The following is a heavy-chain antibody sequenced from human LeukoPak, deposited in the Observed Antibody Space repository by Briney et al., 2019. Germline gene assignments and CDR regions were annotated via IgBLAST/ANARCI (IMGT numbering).Heavy chain of an antibody. CDR1: GYTFTSYY. Sequence: AAAKVSCKASGYTFTSYYMHWVRQAPGQGLEWMGIINPSGGSTSYAQKFQGRVTMTRDTSTSTVYMELSSLRSEDTAVYYCARGEIVVVVAATEGWFDPWGQGTLVTVSS. CDR2: INPSGGST. J-gene: IGHJ5*02. D-gene: IGHD2-15*01. V-gene: IGHV1-46*01. CDR3: ARGEIVVVVAATEGWFDP.